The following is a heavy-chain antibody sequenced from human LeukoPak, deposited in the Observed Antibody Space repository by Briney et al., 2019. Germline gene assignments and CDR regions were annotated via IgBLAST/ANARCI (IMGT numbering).Heavy chain of an antibody. V-gene: IGHV5-51*01. CDR1: GYSFTSYW. Sequence: GESLKISCKGSGYSFTSYWIGWVRQMPGKGLEWMGIIYPGDSDARYSPSFQGQVTISADKSISTAYLQWSSLKASDTAMYYCARRRYCSSTSCYQRPYYYYMDVWGKGTTVTVS. CDR3: ARRRYCSSTSCYQRPYYYYMDV. CDR2: IYPGDSDA. D-gene: IGHD2-2*01. J-gene: IGHJ6*03.